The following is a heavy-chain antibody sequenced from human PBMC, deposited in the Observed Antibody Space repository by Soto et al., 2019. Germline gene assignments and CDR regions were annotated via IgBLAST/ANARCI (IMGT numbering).Heavy chain of an antibody. V-gene: IGHV2-5*02. CDR3: AHKPITIFGVVTKGGWFDP. J-gene: IGHJ5*02. Sequence: GSGPTLVNPTHTLTLTCTFSGFSLSTSGVGVGWIRQPPGKALEWLALIYWDDDKRYSPSLKSRLTITKDTSKNQVVLTMTNMDPVDTATYYCAHKPITIFGVVTKGGWFDPWGQGTLVTVSS. D-gene: IGHD3-3*01. CDR2: IYWDDDK. CDR1: GFSLSTSGVG.